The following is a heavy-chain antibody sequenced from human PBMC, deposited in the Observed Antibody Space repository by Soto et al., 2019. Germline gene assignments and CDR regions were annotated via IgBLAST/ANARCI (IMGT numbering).Heavy chain of an antibody. D-gene: IGHD1-26*01. CDR3: GAWDSSNNP. V-gene: IGHV3-7*01. Sequence: EGHLVQSGGGLVQPGGSLRLSCVASGFTFSNFWMNWVRQTPGKGLEWVANIKPDGTAQAYVDSVKGRFTVSRDNAKNSLSLQMNRLSADATAIYFCGAWDSSNNPWGQGTLVTVSS. J-gene: IGHJ5*02. CDR2: IKPDGTAQ. CDR1: GFTFSNFW.